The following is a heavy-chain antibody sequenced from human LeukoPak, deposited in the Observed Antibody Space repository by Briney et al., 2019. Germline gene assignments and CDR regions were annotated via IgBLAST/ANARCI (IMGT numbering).Heavy chain of an antibody. CDR2: INHSGRT. D-gene: IGHD2-2*01. Sequence: SETLTLTCAVSGGSFSGYYWTWIRQPPGKGLEWIGEINHSGRTNYNPSLKSRVIMSVDTSKNQFSLKLSSVTAAHTAVYYCARRGYQLSWFDPWGQGTLVTVSS. J-gene: IGHJ5*02. CDR1: GGSFSGYY. CDR3: ARRGYQLSWFDP. V-gene: IGHV4-34*01.